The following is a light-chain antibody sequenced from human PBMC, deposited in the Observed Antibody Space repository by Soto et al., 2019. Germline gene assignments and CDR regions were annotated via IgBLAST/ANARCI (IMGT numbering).Light chain of an antibody. V-gene: IGKV3-20*01. CDR1: RSVSSNY. J-gene: IGKJ4*01. CDR2: GTS. CDR3: QKYSSTPSGVT. Sequence: EIVLTQSPDTLSLSPGESATLSCRASRSVSSNYLAWYQQKPGQAPRLLVAGTSSRATGIPDRFSGSGCGTGFTLTITGHDPEDFAVYYCQKYSSTPSGVTFGDGTKLE.